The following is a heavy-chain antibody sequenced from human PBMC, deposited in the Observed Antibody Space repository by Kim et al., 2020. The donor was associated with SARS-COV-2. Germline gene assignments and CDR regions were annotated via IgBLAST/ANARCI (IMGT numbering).Heavy chain of an antibody. D-gene: IGHD5-12*01. CDR2: ISYDGSNK. Sequence: GGSLRLSCAASGFTFSSYGMHWVRQAPGKGLEWVAVISYDGSNKYYADSVKGRFTISRDNSKNTLYLQMNSLRAEDTAVYYCAKARAGYVYFDYWGQGTLVTVPS. CDR1: GFTFSSYG. CDR3: AKARAGYVYFDY. V-gene: IGHV3-30*18. J-gene: IGHJ4*02.